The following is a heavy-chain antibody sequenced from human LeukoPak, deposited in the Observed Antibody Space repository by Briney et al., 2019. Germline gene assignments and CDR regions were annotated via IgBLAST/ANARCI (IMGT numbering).Heavy chain of an antibody. J-gene: IGHJ6*02. CDR2: IWSDGSNQ. CDR1: GFTFSSYG. V-gene: IGHV3-33*01. D-gene: IGHD1-26*01. CDR3: ARGSGSYGMDV. Sequence: VRPLRLSCAASGFTFSSYGMHWVRQAPGKGLEWVANIWSDGSNQYYADSVEGRFTISRDNSKNTLHLQMNSLRAEDTAVYYCARGSGSYGMDVWGQGTTVTVSS.